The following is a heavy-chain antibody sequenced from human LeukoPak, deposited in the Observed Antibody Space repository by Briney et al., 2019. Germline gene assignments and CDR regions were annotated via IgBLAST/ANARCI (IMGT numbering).Heavy chain of an antibody. Sequence: PGRSLRLSCAASGFTFDDYAVTWVRQAPGKGLEWVSVISGSGGSTYYADSVKGRFTISRDNSKNTLYLQMNSLRAEDTAVYYCAKGPGWNSYYFDYWGQGTLVTVSS. CDR2: ISGSGGST. J-gene: IGHJ4*02. CDR3: AKGPGWNSYYFDY. D-gene: IGHD1-7*01. V-gene: IGHV3-23*01. CDR1: GFTFDDYA.